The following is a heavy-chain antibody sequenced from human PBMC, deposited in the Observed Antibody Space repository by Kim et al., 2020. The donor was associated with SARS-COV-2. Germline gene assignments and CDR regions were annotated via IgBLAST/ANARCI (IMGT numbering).Heavy chain of an antibody. CDR2: INHSGST. J-gene: IGHJ4*02. V-gene: IGHV4-34*01. Sequence: SETLSLTCAVYGGSFSGYYWSWIRQPPGKGLEWIGEINHSGSTNYNPSLKSRVTISVDTSKNQFSLKLSSVTAADTAVYYCARGPHYYDSSGYYQNFDYWGQGTLVTVSS. D-gene: IGHD3-22*01. CDR3: ARGPHYYDSSGYYQNFDY. CDR1: GGSFSGYY.